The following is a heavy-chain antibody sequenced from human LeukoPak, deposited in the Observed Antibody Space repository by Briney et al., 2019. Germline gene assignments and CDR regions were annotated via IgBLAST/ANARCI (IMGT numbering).Heavy chain of an antibody. Sequence: SETLSLTCTVSGGSISSGDYYWSWIRQPPGKGLEWVGYMYYSGSTYYNPSLKSRVTISVDTSKNQFSLKLSSVTAADTAAYYCARAYYYDSSANPPAFDIWGQGTMVTVSS. CDR3: ARAYYYDSSANPPAFDI. CDR2: MYYSGST. D-gene: IGHD3-22*01. CDR1: GGSISSGDYY. V-gene: IGHV4-30-4*01. J-gene: IGHJ3*02.